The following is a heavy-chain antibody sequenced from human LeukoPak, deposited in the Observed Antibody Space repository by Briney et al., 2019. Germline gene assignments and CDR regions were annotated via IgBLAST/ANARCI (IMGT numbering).Heavy chain of an antibody. J-gene: IGHJ5*02. CDR3: ARRGYYGSGTYYYSWFDP. CDR2: IYYSGST. D-gene: IGHD3-10*01. V-gene: IGHV4-59*08. Sequence: SETLSLTCTVSGDSISSYYWSWIRQPPGKGLKWIGYIYYSGSTTYNPSLKSRVIISVDTSKNQFSLKLSSVTAADTAVYYCARRGYYGSGTYYYSWFDPWGQGTLVTASS. CDR1: GDSISSYY.